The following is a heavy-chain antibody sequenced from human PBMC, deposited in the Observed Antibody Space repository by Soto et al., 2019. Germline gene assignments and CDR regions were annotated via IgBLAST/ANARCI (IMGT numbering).Heavy chain of an antibody. V-gene: IGHV5-51*01. Sequence: GESLKISCKGSGYSFTSYWIAWVRQMRGKGLEWMGIIYPGDSDTRYSPSFQGPVPISADKSISTAYRQWSSLQASDTAMYYCARPPVAVTGLGGFDPWGQGTRVTVSS. CDR2: IYPGDSDT. CDR3: ARPPVAVTGLGGFDP. D-gene: IGHD6-19*01. J-gene: IGHJ5*02. CDR1: GYSFTSYW.